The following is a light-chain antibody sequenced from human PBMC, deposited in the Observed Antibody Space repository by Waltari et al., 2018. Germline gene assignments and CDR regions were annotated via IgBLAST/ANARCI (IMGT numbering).Light chain of an antibody. CDR3: CSYVGGGTLV. J-gene: IGLJ2*01. V-gene: IGLV2-23*02. CDR1: SHDVGGYNF. Sequence: QSPLTHPAPMSGSPAKSITSSCLGTSHDVGGYNFFSWYQKHPGKAPKLMIYDVTKRPSGVSNRFSGSKSGNTASLTISGLQAEDEADYYCCSYVGGGTLVFGGGTNVTVL. CDR2: DVT.